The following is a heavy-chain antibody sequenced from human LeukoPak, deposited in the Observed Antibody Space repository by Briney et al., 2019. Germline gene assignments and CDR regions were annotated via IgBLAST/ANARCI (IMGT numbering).Heavy chain of an antibody. J-gene: IGHJ4*02. CDR2: ISYDGSNK. V-gene: IGHV3-30*18. Sequence: GGSLRLSCAASGFTFSSYGMHWVRQAPGKGLEWVAVISYDGSNKYYADSVKGRFTISRDNSKNTLYLQMNSLRAEDTAVYYCAKDSSSWLFDYWGQGTLVTVSS. D-gene: IGHD6-13*01. CDR3: AKDSSSWLFDY. CDR1: GFTFSSYG.